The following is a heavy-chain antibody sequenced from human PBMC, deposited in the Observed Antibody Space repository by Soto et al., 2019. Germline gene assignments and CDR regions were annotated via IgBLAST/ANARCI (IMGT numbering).Heavy chain of an antibody. CDR2: IYYSGST. J-gene: IGHJ4*02. CDR3: ARYSSYALYFDY. D-gene: IGHD6-6*01. CDR1: GGSISSSSYY. V-gene: IGHV4-39*01. Sequence: QLQLQESGPGLVKPSETLSLTCTVSGGSISSSSYYWGWIRQPPGKGLEWIGSIYYSGSTYYNPSLKSRVTISVDTSKNQFSLKLSSVTAADTAEYYCARYSSYALYFDYWGQGTLVTVSS.